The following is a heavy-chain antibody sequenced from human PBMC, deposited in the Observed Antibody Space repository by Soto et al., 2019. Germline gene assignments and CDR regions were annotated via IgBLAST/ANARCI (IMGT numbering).Heavy chain of an antibody. Sequence: PSETLSLTCTVSGGSIRSYYWTWIRQPPGKGLEWIGYIYYSGTTSYNPSLNSRVTISVDTSKNQFSLKLNSVTAADTAVYYCARESYYGSGATVVGYWGLGTLVTVSS. CDR3: ARESYYGSGATVVGY. CDR1: GGSIRSYY. D-gene: IGHD3-10*01. CDR2: IYYSGTT. V-gene: IGHV4-59*01. J-gene: IGHJ4*02.